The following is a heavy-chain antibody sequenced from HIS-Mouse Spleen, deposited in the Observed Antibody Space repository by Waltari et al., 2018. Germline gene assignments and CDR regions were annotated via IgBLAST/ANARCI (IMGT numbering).Heavy chain of an antibody. CDR1: GYSISSGYY. J-gene: IGHJ3*02. CDR2: IYHSGST. D-gene: IGHD6-6*01. V-gene: IGHV4-38-2*02. CDR3: ARDPGYSSSSNAFDI. Sequence: QVQLQESGPGLVKPSETLSLTCTVSGYSISSGYYWGWIRQPPGKGLEWIGSIYHSGSTYDNPSLKSRVTISVDTSKNQFSLKLSSVTAADTAVYYCARDPGYSSSSNAFDIWGQGTMVTVSS.